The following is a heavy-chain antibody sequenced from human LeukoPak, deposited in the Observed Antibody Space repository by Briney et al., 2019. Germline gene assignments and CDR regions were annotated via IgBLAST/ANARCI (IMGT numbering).Heavy chain of an antibody. CDR2: ISWNSGSL. V-gene: IGHV3-9*03. D-gene: IGHD4-23*01. Sequence: GGSLRLSCAASGFTFDDYAMHWVRQAPGKGLEWVSGISWNSGSLGYADSVKGRFTISRDNAKNSLYLQMNSLRAEDMALYYCATEVGIGGFDAFDIWGQGTMVTVSS. CDR1: GFTFDDYA. J-gene: IGHJ3*02. CDR3: ATEVGIGGFDAFDI.